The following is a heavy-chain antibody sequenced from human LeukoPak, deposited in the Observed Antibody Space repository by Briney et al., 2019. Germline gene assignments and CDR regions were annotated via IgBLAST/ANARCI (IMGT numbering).Heavy chain of an antibody. CDR2: IGDSGSGG. CDR3: SRIKYGGNSGYHFDY. CDR1: GFNFNYFA. J-gene: IGHJ4*02. V-gene: IGHV3-23*01. D-gene: IGHD4-23*01. Sequence: GGSLRLSCSASGFNFNYFAMSWIRQAPGKRLEWVSTIGDSGSGGSYADSVRGRFTISRDNSKNMVYLQMHSLRVDDSAVYYCSRIKYGGNSGYHFDYWGQGTLVIVSS.